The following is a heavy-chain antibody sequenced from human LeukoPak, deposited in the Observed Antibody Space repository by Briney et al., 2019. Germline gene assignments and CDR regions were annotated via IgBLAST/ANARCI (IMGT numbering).Heavy chain of an antibody. Sequence: SETLSLTCTVSGGSMNNYYWSWIRQPAGKGLEWIGQISTSGTTNYNSSHWSRVTMSVDTSKNQFSLKWTSVTAADTAVYYWVRDRRYYDSSGYQRFDYWGQGVLVTVS. J-gene: IGHJ4*02. D-gene: IGHD3-22*01. CDR1: GGSMNNYY. CDR3: VRDRRYYDSSGYQRFDY. V-gene: IGHV4-4*07. CDR2: ISTSGTT.